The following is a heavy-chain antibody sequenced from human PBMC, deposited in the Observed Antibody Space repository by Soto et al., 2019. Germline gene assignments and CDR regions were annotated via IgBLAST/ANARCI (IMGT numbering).Heavy chain of an antibody. CDR1: GGSLSNYG. D-gene: IGHD3-22*01. CDR3: ARGDATKIVVTTYYAMDV. CDR2: IITVFGTP. J-gene: IGHJ6*02. Sequence: QVQLVQSGAEVKKPGSSVKVSCKASGGSLSNYGISWVRQAPGQGLEWMGAIITVFGTPNYAQKFQDRVTITADESTTTVYMEVRSLTSEDTAVYYCARGDATKIVVTTYYAMDVWGQGTTVTVSS. V-gene: IGHV1-69*12.